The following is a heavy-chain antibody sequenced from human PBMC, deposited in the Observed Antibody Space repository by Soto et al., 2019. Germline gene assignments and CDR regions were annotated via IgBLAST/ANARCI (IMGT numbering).Heavy chain of an antibody. CDR1: GYTFSNYY. D-gene: IGHD6-19*01. Sequence: KVCCQSSGYTFSNYYIQWVRHAPGQGLEWMGIITPSGDGSTYAQKFQGRVTMTWDTSTNTVYMELSSLRSEDTAVYYCEREEQSFIIVMDVWGQGTTVTVSS. CDR3: EREEQSFIIVMDV. CDR2: ITPSGDGS. J-gene: IGHJ6*02. V-gene: IGHV1-46*01.